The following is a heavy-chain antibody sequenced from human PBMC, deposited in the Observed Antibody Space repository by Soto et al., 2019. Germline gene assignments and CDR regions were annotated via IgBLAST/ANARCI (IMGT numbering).Heavy chain of an antibody. CDR1: GGSFSGYY. CDR3: ARGRSSSTFDY. CDR2: INHSGST. D-gene: IGHD6-13*01. Sequence: SETLSLTCAVYGGSFSGYYWSWIRQPPGKGLEWIGEINHSGSTNYNPSLKSRVTISVDTSKNQFSLKLSSVTAADTAVYYCARGRSSSTFDYWGQGTLVTVSS. V-gene: IGHV4-34*01. J-gene: IGHJ4*02.